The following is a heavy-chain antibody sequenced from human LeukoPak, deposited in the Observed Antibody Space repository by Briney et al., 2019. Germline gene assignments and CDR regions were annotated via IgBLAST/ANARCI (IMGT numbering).Heavy chain of an antibody. D-gene: IGHD3-10*01. CDR2: IDPSDSYT. V-gene: IGHV5-10-1*01. CDR3: ATTTTTSYYYGSGSYLPTDY. J-gene: IGHJ4*02. Sequence: GAAMSISSKSSGYSFSSYWMSWVRQLPGKGLEWMGRIDPSDSYTNYSPSFQGHVTISADKSISTAYLQWSSLKASDTAMYYCATTTTTSYYYGSGSYLPTDYWGQGTLVTVSS. CDR1: GYSFSSYW.